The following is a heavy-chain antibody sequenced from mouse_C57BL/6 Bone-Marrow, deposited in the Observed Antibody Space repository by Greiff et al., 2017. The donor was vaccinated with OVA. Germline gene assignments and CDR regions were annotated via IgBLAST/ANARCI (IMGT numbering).Heavy chain of an antibody. D-gene: IGHD1-1*01. CDR1: GFTFTDYY. CDR3: ATNYYGSVLFDY. Sequence: EVKLVESGGGLVQPGGSLSLSCAASGFTFTDYYMSWVRQPPGKALEWLGFIRNKANGYTTEYSASVKGRFTISRDNSQSILYLQMNALRAEDSATYYCATNYYGSVLFDYWGQGTTLTVSS. CDR2: IRNKANGYTT. J-gene: IGHJ2*01. V-gene: IGHV7-3*01.